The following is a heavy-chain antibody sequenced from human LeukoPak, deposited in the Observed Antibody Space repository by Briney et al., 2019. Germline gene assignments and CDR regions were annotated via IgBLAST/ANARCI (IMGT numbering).Heavy chain of an antibody. V-gene: IGHV1-18*01. D-gene: IGHD3-9*01. CDR1: GYTFTSYG. Sequence: ASVKVSCKASGYTFTSYGISWVRQAPGQGLEWMGWISAYNGNTNYAQKLQGRVTMTTDTSTSTAYMELRSLRSDDTAVYYCARVSPYDILTGYYPYWGQGTLVTVSS. CDR2: ISAYNGNT. CDR3: ARVSPYDILTGYYPY. J-gene: IGHJ4*02.